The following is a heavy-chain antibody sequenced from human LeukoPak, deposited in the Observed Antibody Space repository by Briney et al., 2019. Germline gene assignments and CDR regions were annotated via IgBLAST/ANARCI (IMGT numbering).Heavy chain of an antibody. V-gene: IGHV4-61*01. CDR1: GGSVSSGSYY. Sequence: PSETLSLTCTVSGGSVSSGSYYWSWIRQPPGKGLEWIGYIYYSGSTNYNPSLKSRVTISVDTSKNQFSLKLSSVTAADTAVYYCANYDSSGYYPLGAFDIWGQGTMVTVSS. CDR2: IYYSGST. D-gene: IGHD3-22*01. J-gene: IGHJ3*02. CDR3: ANYDSSGYYPLGAFDI.